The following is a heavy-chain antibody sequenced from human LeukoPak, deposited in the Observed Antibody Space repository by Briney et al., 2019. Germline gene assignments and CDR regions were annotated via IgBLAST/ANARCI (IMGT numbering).Heavy chain of an antibody. CDR1: GYTFTIYD. J-gene: IGHJ5*02. D-gene: IGHD6-13*01. Sequence: ASVTVSCKASGYTFTIYDMHWVRQAPGQGLELMGVINPSGGSTSYAQKFQGRVTMTRDTSTSTVYMELSSLRSEDTAVYYCARVPYSGHNRGFDLWGKGTLVTVSS. CDR3: ARVPYSGHNRGFDL. CDR2: INPSGGST. V-gene: IGHV1-46*01.